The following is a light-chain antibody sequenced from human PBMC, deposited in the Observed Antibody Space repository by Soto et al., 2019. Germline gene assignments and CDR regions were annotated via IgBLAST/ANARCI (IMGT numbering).Light chain of an antibody. V-gene: IGKV3-20*01. CDR2: GAS. CDR3: KHYRTS. CDR1: QSVSSSY. J-gene: IGKJ4*01. Sequence: EIVLTQSPGTLSLSPGERATLSCRASQSVSSSYLAWYQQKPGQAPRQLIYGASSRATGIPDRFSGSGSGTYFTITITRLEPEDFAVYYCKHYRTSFGGGTRVEIK.